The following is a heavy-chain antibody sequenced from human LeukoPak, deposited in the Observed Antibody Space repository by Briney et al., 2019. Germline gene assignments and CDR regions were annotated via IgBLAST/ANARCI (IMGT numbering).Heavy chain of an antibody. CDR3: ASCSYDFWSGYHAPPDY. Sequence: SGGSLRLSCAASGFTFSSYWMHWVRQAPGKGLVWVSRINTDGSSTSYADSVKGRFTISRDNAKNTLYLQMNSLRAEDTAVYYCASCSYDFWSGYHAPPDYWGQGTLVTVSS. CDR1: GFTFSSYW. CDR2: INTDGSST. D-gene: IGHD3-3*01. J-gene: IGHJ4*02. V-gene: IGHV3-74*01.